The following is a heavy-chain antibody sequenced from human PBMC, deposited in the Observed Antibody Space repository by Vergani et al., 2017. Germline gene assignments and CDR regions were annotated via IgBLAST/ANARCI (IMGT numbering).Heavy chain of an antibody. V-gene: IGHV1-46*01. D-gene: IGHD3-3*01. CDR2: INPSGGST. CDR3: ARDLLPNYDFWSGYSHAYYYYYGMDV. J-gene: IGHJ6*02. Sequence: QVQLVQSGAEVKKPGASVKVSCKASGYTFTSYYMHWVRQAPGQGLAWMGIINPSGGSTSYAQKFQGRVTMTRDTSTSTVYMELSSLRSEDTAVYYCARDLLPNYDFWSGYSHAYYYYYGMDVWGQGTTVTVSS. CDR1: GYTFTSYY.